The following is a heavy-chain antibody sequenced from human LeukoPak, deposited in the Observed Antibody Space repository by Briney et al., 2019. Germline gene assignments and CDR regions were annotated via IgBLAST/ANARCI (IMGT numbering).Heavy chain of an antibody. V-gene: IGHV1-8*01. J-gene: IGHJ4*02. D-gene: IGHD6-13*01. Sequence: GASVKVSCKASVYTFTSYDINWVRQATGQGLEWMGWMNPNSGNTGYAQKFQGRVTMTRNTSISTAYMELSSLRSEDTAVYYCARTYKYSSSWYDGYWGQGTLVTVSS. CDR3: ARTYKYSSSWYDGY. CDR2: MNPNSGNT. CDR1: VYTFTSYD.